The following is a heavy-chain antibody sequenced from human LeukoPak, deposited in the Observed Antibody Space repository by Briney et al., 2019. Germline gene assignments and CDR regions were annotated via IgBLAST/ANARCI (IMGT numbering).Heavy chain of an antibody. V-gene: IGHV4-38-2*02. CDR2: IYHSGST. Sequence: SETLSLTCTVSGYSISSGYYWGWIRQPPGQGLEWIGNIYHSGSTYYNPSLKSRVTISVDTSKNQLSLKLSSVTAADTAVYYCARSYDILSLDAFDIWGQGTMVTVSS. CDR1: GYSISSGYY. J-gene: IGHJ3*02. D-gene: IGHD3-9*01. CDR3: ARSYDILSLDAFDI.